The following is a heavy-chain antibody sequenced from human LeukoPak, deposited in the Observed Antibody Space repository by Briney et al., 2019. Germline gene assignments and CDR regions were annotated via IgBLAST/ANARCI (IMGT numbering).Heavy chain of an antibody. D-gene: IGHD6-19*01. Sequence: GESLRISCKGSGYSFTSYWISCVRQMPGKGLEWMGIIYPGDSDTRYSPSFQGQVTISADKSISTAYLQWSSLKASDTAMYYCARLPRIAVAGTDWFDPWGQGTLVTVSS. V-gene: IGHV5-51*01. CDR2: IYPGDSDT. J-gene: IGHJ5*02. CDR3: ARLPRIAVAGTDWFDP. CDR1: GYSFTSYW.